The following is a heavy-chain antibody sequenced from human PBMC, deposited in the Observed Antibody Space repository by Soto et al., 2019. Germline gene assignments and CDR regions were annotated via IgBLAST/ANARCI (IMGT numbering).Heavy chain of an antibody. V-gene: IGHV2-5*02. CDR1: GFSLSTSGVG. D-gene: IGHD4-17*01. CDR2: IYWDDDK. CDR3: AHRQTTVATPGYYFDY. J-gene: IGHJ4*02. Sequence: QITLKESGPTLVKPTQTLTLTCTFSGFSLSTSGVGVGWISQPPGKALEWLALIYWDDDKRYSPSLKSRLTMPNDTPKNHVVLTMTTMDTLDTATYHCAHRQTTVATPGYYFDYWGQGTLVPVSS.